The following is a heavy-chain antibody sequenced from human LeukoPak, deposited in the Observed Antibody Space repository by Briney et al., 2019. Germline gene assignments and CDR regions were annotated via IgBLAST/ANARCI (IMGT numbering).Heavy chain of an antibody. Sequence: GGSLRLSCAASGFTFSNYWMSWVRQAPGKGLEWVANIRQDGNEKYCVGSVRGRFTISRDNAKNSLYLQMNSLRAEDTAVYYCARHYDILTGTFPYYWGQGTLVTVSS. J-gene: IGHJ4*02. CDR3: ARHYDILTGTFPYY. D-gene: IGHD3-9*01. CDR1: GFTFSNYW. CDR2: IRQDGNEK. V-gene: IGHV3-7*03.